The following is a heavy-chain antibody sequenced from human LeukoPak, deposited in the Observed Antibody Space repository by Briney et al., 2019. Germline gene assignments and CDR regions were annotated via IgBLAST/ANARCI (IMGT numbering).Heavy chain of an antibody. V-gene: IGHV4-39*07. J-gene: IGHJ4*02. CDR1: GGSISSSSYY. Sequence: SETLSLTCTVSGGSISSSSYYRGWIRQPPGKGLEWIGSIYYSGSTYYNPSLKSRVTISVDTSKNQFSLKLSSVTAADTAVYYCARGGGSYPDYWGQGTLVTVSS. CDR3: ARGGGSYPDY. D-gene: IGHD1-26*01. CDR2: IYYSGST.